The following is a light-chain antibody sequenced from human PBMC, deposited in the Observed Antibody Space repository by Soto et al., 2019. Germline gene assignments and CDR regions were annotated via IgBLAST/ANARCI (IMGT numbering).Light chain of an antibody. J-gene: IGKJ4*01. CDR2: GAS. Sequence: EIVLTQSPGTLSLSPRERATLSCRASQSVSSSYLAWYQQKPGQAPRLLIYGASSRATGIPDRSSGSGSGTDLTLTISRLEPEDFAVYYCHQYDSSPLTFGGGTKVEIK. V-gene: IGKV3-20*01. CDR3: HQYDSSPLT. CDR1: QSVSSSY.